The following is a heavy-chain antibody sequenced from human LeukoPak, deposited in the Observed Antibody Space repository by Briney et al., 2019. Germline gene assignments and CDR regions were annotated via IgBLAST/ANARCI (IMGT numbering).Heavy chain of an antibody. CDR2: TYHGETT. CDR3: ARGSGDWTYYFDY. D-gene: IGHD2-21*02. CDR1: GYSISSGYL. V-gene: IGHV4-38-2*02. J-gene: IGHJ4*02. Sequence: SETLSLTCTVSGYSISSGYLWGWIRQPPGKGLEWIGSTYHGETTYSNPSLKSRVIISEDTSKNQFSLKLSSVTAADTAVYYCARGSGDWTYYFDYWGQGTLVTVSS.